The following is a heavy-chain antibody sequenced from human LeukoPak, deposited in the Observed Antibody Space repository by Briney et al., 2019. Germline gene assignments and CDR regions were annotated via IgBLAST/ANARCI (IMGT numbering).Heavy chain of an antibody. CDR1: GYTLTELS. D-gene: IGHD2-15*01. Sequence: ASVKVSCKVSGYTLTELSMHWVRQAPGKGLEWMGGFDPEDGETIYAQKFQGRVTMTEDTSTDTAYMELSSLRSEDTAVYYCATDAKYSYPPVAATDYYYGMDVWGQGTTVTVSS. J-gene: IGHJ6*02. CDR2: FDPEDGET. V-gene: IGHV1-24*01. CDR3: ATDAKYSYPPVAATDYYYGMDV.